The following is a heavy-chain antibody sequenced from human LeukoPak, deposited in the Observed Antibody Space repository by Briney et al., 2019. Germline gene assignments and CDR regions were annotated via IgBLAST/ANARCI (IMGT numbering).Heavy chain of an antibody. Sequence: PSGTLSLTCAVSGGSIISSNWCTCVRQPPGKGLEWFGEINHGGSTNYSPSLKSRVTISVDKSKNQFSLQLSSVTAADAAVYYCARVFGDGRDYYYYYMDCWGKGTTVTVSS. CDR3: ARVFGDGRDYYYYYMDC. CDR2: INHGGST. D-gene: IGHD3-16*01. CDR1: GGSIISSNW. V-gene: IGHV4-4*02. J-gene: IGHJ6*03.